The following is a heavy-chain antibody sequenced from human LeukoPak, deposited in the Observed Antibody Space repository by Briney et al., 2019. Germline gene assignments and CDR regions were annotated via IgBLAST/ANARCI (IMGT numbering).Heavy chain of an antibody. CDR3: ARSRNTGHSPYYFDY. V-gene: IGHV1-69*04. Sequence: SVKVSCKASGGTYSSYAISWVRQAPGQGLEWMGRIIPILGIANYAQKFQGRVTITADKSTSTAYMELSSLRSEDTVVYYCARSRNTGHSPYYFDYWGQGTLVTVSS. CDR2: IIPILGIA. CDR1: GGTYSSYA. D-gene: IGHD1-14*01. J-gene: IGHJ4*02.